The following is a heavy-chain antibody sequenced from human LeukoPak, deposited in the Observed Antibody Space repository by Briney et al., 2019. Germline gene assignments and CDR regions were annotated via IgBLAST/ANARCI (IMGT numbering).Heavy chain of an antibody. CDR1: GFPFSVYG. D-gene: IGHD6-19*01. CDR3: ARDSLVAGRAPNDY. J-gene: IGHJ4*02. CDR2: IVGSGGST. V-gene: IGHV3-23*01. Sequence: GGSLRLSCAASGFPFSVYGMSWVRQAPGKGLEWVAGIVGSGGSTYYADSVKGRFTISRDNSKNTLYLQMNSLRAEDTAVYYCARDSLVAGRAPNDYWGQGTLVTVSS.